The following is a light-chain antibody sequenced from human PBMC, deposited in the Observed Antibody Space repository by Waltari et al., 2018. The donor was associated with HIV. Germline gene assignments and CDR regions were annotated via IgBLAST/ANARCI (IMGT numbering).Light chain of an antibody. CDR2: RNN. V-gene: IGLV1-47*01. CDR1: SSNIGSNY. CDR3: ATWDDSLSVVV. Sequence: PSASGTPGQRVTISCSGSSSNIGSNYVYWYQQLPGTAPKLLIYRNNQRPSGVPDRFSGSKSGTSASLAISGLRSEDEADYYCATWDDSLSVVVFGGGTKLTVL. J-gene: IGLJ2*01.